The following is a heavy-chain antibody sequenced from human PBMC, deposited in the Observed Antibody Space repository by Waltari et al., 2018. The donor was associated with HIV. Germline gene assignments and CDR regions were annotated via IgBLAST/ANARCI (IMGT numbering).Heavy chain of an antibody. V-gene: IGHV3-30*03. CDR3: AIDSSQVRWFGESLTL. CDR1: GLSFGSDG. J-gene: IGHJ4*02. D-gene: IGHD3-10*01. CDR2: ISCEGIKK. Sequence: QVQLVESGGGVVQPGDVLRFSCAASGLSFGSDGMHWVGRAPGEGVEWYAAISCEGIKKYDGDALMGRFTISKDNSKKTLYLQVKNLKPKDTAVYFCAIDSSQVRWFGESLTLWGQGTLVIVSS.